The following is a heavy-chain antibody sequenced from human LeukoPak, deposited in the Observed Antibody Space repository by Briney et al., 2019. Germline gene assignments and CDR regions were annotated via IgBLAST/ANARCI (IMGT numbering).Heavy chain of an antibody. D-gene: IGHD3-9*01. J-gene: IGHJ4*02. CDR1: GFTFSSYS. CDR3: AKDKTGYSSSYYFDY. V-gene: IGHV3-48*04. Sequence: GGSLRLSCAASGFTFSSYSMNWVRQAPGKGLEWVSYISSSSSTIYYADSVKGRFTISRDNAKNSLYLQMNSLRAEDMALYYCAKDKTGYSSSYYFDYWGQGTLVTVSS. CDR2: ISSSSSTI.